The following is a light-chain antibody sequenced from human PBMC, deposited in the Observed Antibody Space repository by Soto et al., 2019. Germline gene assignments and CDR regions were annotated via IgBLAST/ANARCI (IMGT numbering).Light chain of an antibody. CDR1: SSNIGSNY. J-gene: IGLJ3*02. V-gene: IGLV1-47*02. CDR2: SNN. Sequence: QSVLTQPPSASGTPGQRVTISCSGSSSNIGSNYIYWYQQLPGTAPKLLIYSNNQRPSGVPDRFSGYKSGTSASLAISGLPSEYEADYYCAAWDDSLNGWVFGGGTKLTVL. CDR3: AAWDDSLNGWV.